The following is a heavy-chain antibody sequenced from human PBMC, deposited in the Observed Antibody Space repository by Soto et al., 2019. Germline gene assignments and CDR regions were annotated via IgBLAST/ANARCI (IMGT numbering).Heavy chain of an antibody. Sequence: WGSLTLSCAASGFTFSDAWISWVCKAQGQGLDWVGRMKSKSDGGTTEYAAPVRGRFTISRDDSKNTLYLQMNSLKTEDTAVYYCTTDLWRIAVVVGSTGYFNPWGQGTPVTVSS. V-gene: IGHV3-15*01. CDR3: TTDLWRIAVVVGSTGYFNP. J-gene: IGHJ5*02. CDR1: GFTFSDAW. D-gene: IGHD2-15*01. CDR2: MKSKSDGGTT.